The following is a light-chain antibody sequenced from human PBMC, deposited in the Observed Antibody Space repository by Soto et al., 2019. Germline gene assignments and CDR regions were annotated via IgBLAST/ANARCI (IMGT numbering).Light chain of an antibody. J-gene: IGLJ1*01. CDR3: GSYTSSNTYV. CDR2: DVS. V-gene: IGLV2-14*03. Sequence: QSALTQPASVSGSPGQSITISCTGTSSDVGDYNYVSWYQQHPGKAPKLMIYDVSNRPSGVSNRFSGSKSGNTASLTISGLQAEDEADYYCGSYTSSNTYVFGTGTKRTVL. CDR1: SSDVGDYNY.